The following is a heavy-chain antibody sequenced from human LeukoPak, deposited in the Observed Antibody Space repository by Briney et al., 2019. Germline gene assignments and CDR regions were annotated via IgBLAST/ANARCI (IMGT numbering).Heavy chain of an antibody. CDR1: GGSISSYH. D-gene: IGHD1-26*01. CDR2: FYTSGTS. Sequence: PSETLSLTCTVSGGSISSYHWSWIRQPAGKGLEWIGRFYTSGTSNYNPSLKSRVTMSGDTSKNQFSLELSPVTAADTAVYYCARGSGTSQFDYWGQGTLVTVSS. J-gene: IGHJ4*02. CDR3: ARGSGTSQFDY. V-gene: IGHV4-4*07.